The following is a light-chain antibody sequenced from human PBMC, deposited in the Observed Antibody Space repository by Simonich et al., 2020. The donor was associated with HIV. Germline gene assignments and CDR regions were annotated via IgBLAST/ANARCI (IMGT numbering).Light chain of an antibody. CDR3: QQHYSAPFT. Sequence: DIVMTQSPDSLPVSLGERATINCKSSRNLLYSSNNKNYLAWYQQKPGQPPKLLIYWASTRESGVPDRFSASGSGTDFTLTISSLQAEDVAVYYCQQHYSAPFTFGGGTKVEIK. V-gene: IGKV4-1*01. CDR2: WAS. J-gene: IGKJ4*01. CDR1: RNLLYSSNNKNY.